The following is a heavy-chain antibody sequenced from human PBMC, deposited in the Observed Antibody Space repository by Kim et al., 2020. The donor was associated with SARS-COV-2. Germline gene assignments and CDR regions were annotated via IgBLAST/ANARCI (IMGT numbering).Heavy chain of an antibody. CDR2: IRRTNYGGTT. J-gene: IGHJ6*02. Sequence: GGSLRLSCTASGLTFGDYSFPWVRQAPGKGLEWVAFIRRTNYGGTTEYAASVKGRFTTSRDDSKSIAFLQMNSLRTEDAGVYYCTLVRGTIVISYGMDVWGQASTATV. CDR1: GLTFGDYS. CDR3: TLVRGTIVISYGMDV. D-gene: IGHD3-10*01. V-gene: IGHV3-49*04.